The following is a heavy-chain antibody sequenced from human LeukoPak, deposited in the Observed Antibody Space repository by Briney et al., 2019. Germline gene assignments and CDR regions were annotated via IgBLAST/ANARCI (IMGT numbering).Heavy chain of an antibody. CDR2: ISVSGNT. V-gene: IGHV3-53*05. J-gene: IGHJ3*02. CDR1: GFTFSNAW. Sequence: GGSLRLSCAASGFTFSNAWMSWVRQGPGKGLEWVSAISVSGNTYHADSVKGRFTISRDNSMNTLYLQMNSLRSEDTAVYYCATVRCSGGSCYSDDAFDIWGQGTMVTVSS. D-gene: IGHD2-15*01. CDR3: ATVRCSGGSCYSDDAFDI.